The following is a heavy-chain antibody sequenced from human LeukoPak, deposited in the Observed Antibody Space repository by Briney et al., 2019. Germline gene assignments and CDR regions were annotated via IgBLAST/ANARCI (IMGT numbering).Heavy chain of an antibody. CDR2: IYTSGST. J-gene: IGHJ4*02. V-gene: IGHV4-4*07. D-gene: IGHD3-3*01. CDR3: ARFKSGYYSVDIGRRGFFDY. CDR1: GGSISSYY. Sequence: SETLSLTCTVSGGSISSYYWSWIRQPAGKGLEWIGRIYTSGSTNYNPSLKSRVTMSVDTSKNQFSLKLSSVTAADTAVYYCARFKSGYYSVDIGRRGFFDYWGQGTLVTVSS.